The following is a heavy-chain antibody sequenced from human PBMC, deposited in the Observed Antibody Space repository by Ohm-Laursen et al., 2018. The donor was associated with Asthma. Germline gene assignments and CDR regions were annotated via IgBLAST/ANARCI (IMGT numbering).Heavy chain of an antibody. J-gene: IGHJ2*01. Sequence: SLRLSCAASGYTFSRYSIHWVRQVPGKGLEWVASISTASTFIYYADSVRGRFTTSRDNAKNSVYLQMDSLRVEDTAVYYCARDRSGWSRDYWGRGTLVTVSS. CDR1: GYTFSRYS. V-gene: IGHV3-21*01. D-gene: IGHD6-19*01. CDR2: ISTASTFI. CDR3: ARDRSGWSRDY.